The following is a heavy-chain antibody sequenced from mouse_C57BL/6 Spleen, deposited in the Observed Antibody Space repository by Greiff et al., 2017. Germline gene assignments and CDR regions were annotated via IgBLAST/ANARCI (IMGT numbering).Heavy chain of an antibody. D-gene: IGHD2-3*01. Sequence: VQLQQSGPELVKPGDSVKISCKASGYSFTGYFMNWVMQSHGKSLEWIGRINPYNGDTFYNQKFKGKATLTVDKSSSTAHMGLRSLTSEDSAVYYCARWRDGYYAMDYWGQGTSVTVSS. CDR1: GYSFTGYF. J-gene: IGHJ4*01. CDR3: ARWRDGYYAMDY. CDR2: INPYNGDT. V-gene: IGHV1-20*01.